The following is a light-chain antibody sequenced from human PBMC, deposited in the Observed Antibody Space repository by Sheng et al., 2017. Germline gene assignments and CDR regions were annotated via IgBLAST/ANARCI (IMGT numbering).Light chain of an antibody. V-gene: IGKV1-33*01. CDR2: DAS. CDR3: QQYDNVRST. CDR1: QDIKNY. J-gene: IGKJ3*01. Sequence: DIQMTQSPSSLSASVGDRVTITCQASQDIKNYLNWYQXKPGKAPQLLIHDASYLETGVPXRFSGSGSGTDFTFTISSLQPEDIATYYCQQYDNVRSTFGPGTKVDIK.